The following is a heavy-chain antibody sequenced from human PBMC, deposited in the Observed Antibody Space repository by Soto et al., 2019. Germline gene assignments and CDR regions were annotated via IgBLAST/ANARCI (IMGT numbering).Heavy chain of an antibody. J-gene: IGHJ5*02. Sequence: SETLSLTCTVSGGSISSYYWSWIRQPPGKGLEWIGYIYYSGSTNYNPSLKSRVTISVDTSKNQFSLKLSSVTAADTAVYYCAREVVTLSYNWFDPWGQGTLVTVSS. D-gene: IGHD2-21*02. V-gene: IGHV4-59*01. CDR3: AREVVTLSYNWFDP. CDR1: GGSISSYY. CDR2: IYYSGST.